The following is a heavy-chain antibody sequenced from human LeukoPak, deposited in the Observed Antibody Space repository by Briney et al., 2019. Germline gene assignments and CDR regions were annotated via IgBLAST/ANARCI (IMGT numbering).Heavy chain of an antibody. Sequence: SQTLSLTCTVSGGSISSGGYYWSWIRQHPGKGLEWIGYIYYSGSTYYNPSLKSRVTISVDTSKNQFSLKLSSVTAADTAVYYCARVLMVYAGRYGMDVWGQGTTVTVSS. CDR3: ARVLMVYAGRYGMDV. J-gene: IGHJ6*02. CDR1: GGSISSGGYY. CDR2: IYYSGST. V-gene: IGHV4-31*03. D-gene: IGHD2-8*01.